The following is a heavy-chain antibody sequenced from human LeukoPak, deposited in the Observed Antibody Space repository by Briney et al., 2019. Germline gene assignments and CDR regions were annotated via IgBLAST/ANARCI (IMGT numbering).Heavy chain of an antibody. V-gene: IGHV3-21*01. D-gene: IGHD3-22*01. CDR3: AGYGRHGDSSGYYLGY. Sequence: GGSLRLSCAASGFTFSSYSMNWVRQAPGKGLEWVSSISSSSSYIYYADSVKGRFTISRENAKNSLYLQMNSLRAEDTAVYYCAGYGRHGDSSGYYLGYWGQGTLVTVSS. CDR2: ISSSSSYI. J-gene: IGHJ4*02. CDR1: GFTFSSYS.